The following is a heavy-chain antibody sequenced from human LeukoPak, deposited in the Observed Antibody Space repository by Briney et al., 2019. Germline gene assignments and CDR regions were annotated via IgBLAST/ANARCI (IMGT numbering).Heavy chain of an antibody. D-gene: IGHD1-7*01. CDR3: AKRRGLELLYYYYMDV. CDR1: GFTFSSYW. V-gene: IGHV3-74*01. J-gene: IGHJ6*03. CDR2: INSDGSST. Sequence: GGSLRLSCAASGFTFSSYWMHWVRQAPGKGLVWVSRINSDGSSTSYADSVKGRFTISRDNSKNTLYLQMNSLRAEDTAVYYCAKRRGLELLYYYYMDVWGKGTTVTVSS.